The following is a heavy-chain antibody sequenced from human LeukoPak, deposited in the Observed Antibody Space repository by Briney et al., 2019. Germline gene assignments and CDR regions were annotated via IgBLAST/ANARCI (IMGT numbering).Heavy chain of an antibody. V-gene: IGHV1-2*06. CDR1: RYTFTGYY. CDR3: ARDLGNNWSLDY. CDR2: INPKSGGT. J-gene: IGHJ4*02. D-gene: IGHD3-3*01. Sequence: ASLKVSCRASRYTFTGYYMHWVRQAPGQGLEWMGRINPKSGGTNYAQRFQGGVTMTRDTFISTAYMELSRLRSDDTAVYYCARDLGNNWSLDYWGQGTLVTVSS.